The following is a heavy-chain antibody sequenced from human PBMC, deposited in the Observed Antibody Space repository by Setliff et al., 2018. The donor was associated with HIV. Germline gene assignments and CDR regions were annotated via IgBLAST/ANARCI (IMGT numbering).Heavy chain of an antibody. CDR1: VYSISSRYY. V-gene: IGHV4-38-2*02. CDR3: ASSPAWRSDFGLHTFDY. D-gene: IGHD2-2*01. CDR2: VYHTGST. Sequence: LSLTCTVSVYSISSRYYWGWIRQPPGKGLEWIGSVYHTGSTYYNPSLKSRVTMSADTSKNQFSLKLSSVTAADTAVYYCASSPAWRSDFGLHTFDYWGQGTLVTVSS. J-gene: IGHJ4*02.